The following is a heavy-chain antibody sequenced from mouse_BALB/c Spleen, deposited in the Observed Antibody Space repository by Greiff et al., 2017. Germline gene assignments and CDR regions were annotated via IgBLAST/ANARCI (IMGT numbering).Heavy chain of an antibody. J-gene: IGHJ2*01. CDR1: GFTFSSYA. V-gene: IGHV5-9-4*01. Sequence: EVQRVESGGGLVKPGGSLKLSCAASGFTFSSYAMSWVRQSPEKRLEWVAEISSGGSYTYYPDTVTGRFTISRDNAKNTLYLEMSSLRSEDTAMYYCARVEGFCDYWGQGTTLTVSS. CDR2: ISSGGSYT. CDR3: ARVEGFCDY.